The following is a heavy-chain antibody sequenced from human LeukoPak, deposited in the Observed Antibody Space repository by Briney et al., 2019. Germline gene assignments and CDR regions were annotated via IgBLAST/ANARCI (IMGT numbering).Heavy chain of an antibody. V-gene: IGHV3-23*01. J-gene: IGHJ4*02. Sequence: PGGSLRLSCAVSGFTFSDYAMAWVRQAPGKGLEWVSTISNGGHATHYADSLRGRFTISRDNSKSTLYLQMNSLRPEDTATYFCTKDVGVILFDYWGQGTLVTVSS. CDR1: GFTFSDYA. CDR3: TKDVGVILFDY. D-gene: IGHD3-16*01. CDR2: ISNGGHAT.